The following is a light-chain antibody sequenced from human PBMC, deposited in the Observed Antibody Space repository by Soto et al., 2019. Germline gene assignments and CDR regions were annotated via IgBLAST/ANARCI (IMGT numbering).Light chain of an antibody. J-gene: IGLJ1*01. V-gene: IGLV2-14*03. CDR3: KSFTSTTTYV. CDR2: DVS. CDR1: SSDIGAYNY. Sequence: QAVVTQPASVSGSPGQSITISCTGTSSDIGAYNYVSWYQQHPDKAPKLMIFDVSNRPSGVSNRFSGSKSGNVASLTISGLQAEDEADYYCKSFTSTTTYVFGTGTKVTVL.